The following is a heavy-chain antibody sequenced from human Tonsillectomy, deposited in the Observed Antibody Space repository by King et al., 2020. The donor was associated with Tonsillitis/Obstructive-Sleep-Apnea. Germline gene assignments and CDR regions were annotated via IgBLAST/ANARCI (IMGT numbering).Heavy chain of an antibody. V-gene: IGHV3-64D*06. CDR1: GFTFNSYG. D-gene: IGHD2-8*01. Sequence: VQLVESGGGLVQPGGSLRLSCSASGFTFNSYGMHWVRQAPGKALEYVSTISTDGGSTYYADSVKGRFTISRDNSKNTLYLQMSSLRVEDTAVYYCVKDQGRYCSNGVCFPFDYWGQGTLVTVPS. CDR2: ISTDGGST. J-gene: IGHJ4*02. CDR3: VKDQGRYCSNGVCFPFDY.